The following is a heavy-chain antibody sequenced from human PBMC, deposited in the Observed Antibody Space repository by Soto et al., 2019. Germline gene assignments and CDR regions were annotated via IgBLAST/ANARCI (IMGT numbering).Heavy chain of an antibody. CDR3: ARDPRPRYFDWLLGHNWFDP. J-gene: IGHJ5*02. CDR2: IIPIFGTA. CDR1: GGTFSSYA. Sequence: SVKVSCKASGGTFSSYAISWVRQAPGQGLEWMGGIIPIFGTANYAQKFQGRVTITADKSTSTAYMELSSLRSEDTAVYYCARDPRPRYFDWLLGHNWFDPWGQGTLVTVS. V-gene: IGHV1-69*06. D-gene: IGHD3-9*01.